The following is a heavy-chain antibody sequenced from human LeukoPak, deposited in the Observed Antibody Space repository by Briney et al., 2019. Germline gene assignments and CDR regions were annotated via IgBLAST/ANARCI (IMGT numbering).Heavy chain of an antibody. CDR2: INWNGGST. Sequence: PGGSLRLSCAASGFTFDDYGMSWVRQAPGKGLEWVSGINWNGGSTAYADSVKGRFTISRDNAKNSLYLQMNSLRAEDTALYYCARDRGGSYYFDYWGQGTLVTVSS. J-gene: IGHJ4*02. CDR3: ARDRGGSYYFDY. CDR1: GFTFDDYG. D-gene: IGHD1-26*01. V-gene: IGHV3-20*04.